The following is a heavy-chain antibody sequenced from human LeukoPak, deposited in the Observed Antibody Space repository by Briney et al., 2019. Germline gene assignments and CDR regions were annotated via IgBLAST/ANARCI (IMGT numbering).Heavy chain of an antibody. CDR2: INPNSGGT. D-gene: IGHD3-10*01. CDR1: GYTFTGYY. CDR3: ARDQPYYGDHLYAFDI. J-gene: IGHJ3*02. Sequence: ASVKVSCKASGYTFTGYYMHWVRQAPGQGLEWMGWINPNSGGTNYAQKFRGRVTMTTDTSTSTAYMELRSLRSDDTAVYYCARDQPYYGDHLYAFDIWGQGTMVTVSS. V-gene: IGHV1-2*02.